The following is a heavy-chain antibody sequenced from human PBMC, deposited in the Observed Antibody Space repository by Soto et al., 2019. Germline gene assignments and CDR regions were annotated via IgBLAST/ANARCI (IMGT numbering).Heavy chain of an antibody. D-gene: IGHD3-16*01. CDR1: GFSISSYY. Sequence: SETLALTWTVSGFSISSYYWSWIRQPPGKGLEWIGYIYYSGTTYYNPSLKSRLTMSLDTSQNQFSLKLNSVTAADTAVYFCARVPSPFDFYYAMDVWGQGTTVTVSS. J-gene: IGHJ6*02. CDR2: IYYSGTT. V-gene: IGHV4-59*08. CDR3: ARVPSPFDFYYAMDV.